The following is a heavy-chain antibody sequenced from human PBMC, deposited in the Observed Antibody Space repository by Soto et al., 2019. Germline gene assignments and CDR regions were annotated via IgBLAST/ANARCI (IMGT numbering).Heavy chain of an antibody. CDR1: SGSISSSNW. Sequence: SETLSLTCAVSSGSISSSNWWSWVRQPPGKGLEWIGEIYHSGSTNYNPSLKSRVTISVDKSKNQFSLKLSSVTAADTAVYYCARSRYDDSWGSYRPASFDDWGQGTLVTVAS. D-gene: IGHD3-16*02. V-gene: IGHV4-4*02. J-gene: IGHJ4*02. CDR3: ARSRYDDSWGSYRPASFDD. CDR2: IYHSGST.